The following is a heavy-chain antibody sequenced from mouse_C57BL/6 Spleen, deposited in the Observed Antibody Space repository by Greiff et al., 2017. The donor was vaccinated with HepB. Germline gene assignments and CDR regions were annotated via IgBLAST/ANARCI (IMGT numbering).Heavy chain of an antibody. J-gene: IGHJ1*03. CDR1: GYTFTSYW. CDR3: ARERADGYNWYFDV. D-gene: IGHD2-3*01. Sequence: QVQLKQPGAELVKPGASVKLSCKASGYTFTSYWMHWVKQRPGQGLEWIGMIHPNSGSTNYNEKFKSKATLTVDKSSSTAYMQLSSLTSEDSAVYYCARERADGYNWYFDVWGTGTTVTVSS. V-gene: IGHV1-64*01. CDR2: IHPNSGST.